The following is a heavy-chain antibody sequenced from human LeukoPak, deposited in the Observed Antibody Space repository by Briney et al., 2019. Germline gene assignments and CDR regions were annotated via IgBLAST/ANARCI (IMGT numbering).Heavy chain of an antibody. V-gene: IGHV4-59*01. CDR1: GGSISGYY. CDR2: IYYTGST. J-gene: IGHJ4*02. D-gene: IGHD3-16*01. Sequence: SETLSLTCTVSGGSISGYYWTWVRQPPGEALEYIGCIYYTGSTNYNPSLNSRVTISVDTSKNQFALKLSSVTAADTAVYYCARVVGGVGLDYWGQGTLVTVSS. CDR3: ARVVGGVGLDY.